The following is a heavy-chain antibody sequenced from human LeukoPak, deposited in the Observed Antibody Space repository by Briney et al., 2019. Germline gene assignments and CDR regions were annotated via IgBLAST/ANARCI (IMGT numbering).Heavy chain of an antibody. CDR3: ARVGYSSSQEYYYYYGMDV. CDR1: GFTISSYA. Sequence: QAGGSLRLSCAASGFTISSYAMHWVRQAPGKGLEWVAVISYDGSNKYYADSVKGRFTISRDNSKNTLYLQMNSLRAEDTAVYYCARVGYSSSQEYYYYYGMDVWGQGTTVTVSS. J-gene: IGHJ6*02. CDR2: ISYDGSNK. D-gene: IGHD6-13*01. V-gene: IGHV3-30-3*01.